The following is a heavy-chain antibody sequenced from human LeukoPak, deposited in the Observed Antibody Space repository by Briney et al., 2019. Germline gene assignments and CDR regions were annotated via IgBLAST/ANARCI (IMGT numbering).Heavy chain of an antibody. CDR2: IYYSGST. Sequence: SETLSLTCTVSGGSISSSSYYWGWIRQPPGKGLEWIGSIYYSGSTYYNPSLKSRVTISVDTSKNQLSLKLSSVTAADTAVYYCARSVSAAAGTDVFYWGQGTLVTVSS. D-gene: IGHD6-13*01. V-gene: IGHV4-39*01. J-gene: IGHJ4*02. CDR3: ARSVSAAAGTDVFY. CDR1: GGSISSSSYY.